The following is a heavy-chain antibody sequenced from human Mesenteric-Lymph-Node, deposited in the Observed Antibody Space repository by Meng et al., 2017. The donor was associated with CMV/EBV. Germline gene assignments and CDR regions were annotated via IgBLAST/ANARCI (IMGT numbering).Heavy chain of an antibody. CDR2: INDSGNT. V-gene: IGHV4-34*01. CDR3: ARRSRYGSGWYVDY. J-gene: IGHJ4*02. CDR1: GGSFSDYY. Sequence: SETLSLTCAVYGGSFSDYYWNWIRQSPGKGLEWIGEINDSGNTNYNPSLKSRVTISVDTSKNQFSLRMNSVTAADTTVYYCARRSRYGSGWYVDYWGQGSLVTVSS. D-gene: IGHD6-19*01.